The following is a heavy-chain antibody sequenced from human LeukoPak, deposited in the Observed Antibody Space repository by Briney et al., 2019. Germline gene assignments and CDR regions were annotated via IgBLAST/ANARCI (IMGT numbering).Heavy chain of an antibody. V-gene: IGHV4-39*01. D-gene: IGHD5-24*01. CDR1: GGSISSSSYY. J-gene: IGHJ3*02. CDR3: ASVEMATIHAFDI. Sequence: SETLSLTCTVSGGSISSSSYYWGWIRQPPGKGLEWIGSIYYSGSTYYNPSLKSRVTISVDTSKNQFSLKLSSETAADTAVYYCASVEMATIHAFDIWGQGTKVTVSS. CDR2: IYYSGST.